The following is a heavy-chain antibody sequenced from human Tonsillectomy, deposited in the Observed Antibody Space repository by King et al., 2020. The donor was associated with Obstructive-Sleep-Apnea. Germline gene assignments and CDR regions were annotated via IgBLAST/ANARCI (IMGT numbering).Heavy chain of an antibody. V-gene: IGHV3-66*01. J-gene: IGHJ5*02. CDR1: GVTVTRNY. CDR2: IYSGSGT. Sequence: VQLVESGGGLVRPGGSLRLSCEVTGVTVTRNYMSWVRQAPGKGLEWVSVIYSGSGTHYADSVKGRFTISRDNSKNTLYLQMNSLRAEDTAVYYCARNVQGAAEWFDPWGQGTLVTVSS. D-gene: IGHD6-25*01. CDR3: ARNVQGAAEWFDP.